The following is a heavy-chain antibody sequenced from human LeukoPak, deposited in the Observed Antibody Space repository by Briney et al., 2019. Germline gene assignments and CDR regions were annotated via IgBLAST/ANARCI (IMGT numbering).Heavy chain of an antibody. J-gene: IGHJ4*02. V-gene: IGHV3-48*01. CDR2: ISSSSSTI. D-gene: IGHD1-26*01. CDR3: ARSRGNSGSYPLDY. Sequence: GGSLRLSCAASEFTFSSYSMNRVRQAPGKGLEWVSYISSSSSTIYYAESVKGRFTISRDNAKNSLYLQMNSLRVEDTAVYYCARSRGNSGSYPLDYWGQGTLVTVSS. CDR1: EFTFSSYS.